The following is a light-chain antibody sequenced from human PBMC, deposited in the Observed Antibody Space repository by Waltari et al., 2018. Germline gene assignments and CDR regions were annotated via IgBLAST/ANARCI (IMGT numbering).Light chain of an antibody. CDR2: KKS. V-gene: IGKV1-5*03. J-gene: IGKJ2*01. CDR3: QQYHTFYT. Sequence: DIQMPQSPSPLSASVGDRVTITCRASQNINSWLAWYQQKPGKAPKLLIYKKSILEGGVPSRFSGVGSETEFTLTISSLQPDDFATYYCQQYHTFYTFGQGTKLEIK. CDR1: QNINSW.